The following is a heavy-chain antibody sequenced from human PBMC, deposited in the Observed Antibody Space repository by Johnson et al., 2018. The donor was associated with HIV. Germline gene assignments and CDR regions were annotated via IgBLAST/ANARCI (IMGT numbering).Heavy chain of an antibody. D-gene: IGHD3-16*02. J-gene: IGHJ3*02. CDR1: GFTFSSYA. V-gene: IGHV3-30-3*01. Sequence: QVQLVESGGGVVQPGRSLRLSCAASGFTFSSYAMHWVRQAPGKGLEWVAVISYDGSNKYYADSVKGRFTISRDNSKNTLYLQMSGLRAEDTAVYYCARVRASGWGSYPNDAFDIWGQGTMVTVSS. CDR3: ARVRASGWGSYPNDAFDI. CDR2: ISYDGSNK.